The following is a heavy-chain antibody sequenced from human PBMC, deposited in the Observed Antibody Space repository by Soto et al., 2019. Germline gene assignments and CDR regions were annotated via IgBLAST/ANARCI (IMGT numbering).Heavy chain of an antibody. CDR1: GFSLTTSAVA. V-gene: IGHV2-5*01. CDR3: VRRNDPYYFDY. CDR2: VYGSDDK. Sequence: QITLQESGPTLVKPTQTLTLTCTFSGFSLTTSAVAVGWIRQPPGKALEWLAIVYGSDDKFYSPSLKSRLTIFKNNSKNQVILTLTDMDPVDTATYFCVRRNDPYYFDYWGQGTLVSVSS. D-gene: IGHD1-1*01. J-gene: IGHJ4*02.